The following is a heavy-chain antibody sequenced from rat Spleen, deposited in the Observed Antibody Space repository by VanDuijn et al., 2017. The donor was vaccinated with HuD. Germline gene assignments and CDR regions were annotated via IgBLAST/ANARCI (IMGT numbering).Heavy chain of an antibody. CDR1: GFSLSNYG. Sequence: VQLKESGPGLVQPSQTLSLTCTVSGFSLSNYGVIWVRQPPGKGLEWVAYISTGGDNTYYRDSVKGRFTISRDNAKSTLYLQLDSLRSEDTATYYCTRDRWELDYWGQGVMVTVSS. D-gene: IGHD1-3*01. CDR3: TRDRWELDY. J-gene: IGHJ2*01. CDR2: ISTGGDNT. V-gene: IGHV5-27*01.